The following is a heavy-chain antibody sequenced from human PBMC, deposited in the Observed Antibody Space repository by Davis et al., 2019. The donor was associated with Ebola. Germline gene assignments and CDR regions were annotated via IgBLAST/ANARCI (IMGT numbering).Heavy chain of an antibody. V-gene: IGHV4-34*01. CDR2: INHSGST. Sequence: MPSETLSLTCAVYGGSFSGYYWSWIRQPPGKGLEWIGEINHSGSTNYNPSLKSRVTISVDTSKNQFSLKLSSVTAADTAVYYCARSDVLLWYRPNYGMDVWGQGTTVTVSS. J-gene: IGHJ6*02. CDR3: ARSDVLLWYRPNYGMDV. D-gene: IGHD3-10*01. CDR1: GGSFSGYY.